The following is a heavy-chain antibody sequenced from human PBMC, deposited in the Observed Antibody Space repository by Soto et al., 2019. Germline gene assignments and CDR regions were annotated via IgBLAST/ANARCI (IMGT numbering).Heavy chain of an antibody. CDR2: ISPSTSHI. V-gene: IGHV3-21*01. CDR1: GFTFSSCT. D-gene: IGHD2-15*01. Sequence: EVHLVESGGGLVQPGGSLRLSCAVSGFTFSSCTMNWLRQAPGQGLEWVSSISPSTSHIYYADSVKGRFTISRDNAKNSLFLQMNSLRAEDTAVYYCSGCSGGACHQNYGMDVWGQGTTVTVSS. CDR3: SGCSGGACHQNYGMDV. J-gene: IGHJ6*02.